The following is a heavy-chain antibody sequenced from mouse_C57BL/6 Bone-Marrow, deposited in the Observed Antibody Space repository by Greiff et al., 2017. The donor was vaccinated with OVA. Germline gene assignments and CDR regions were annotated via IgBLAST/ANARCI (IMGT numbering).Heavy chain of an antibody. J-gene: IGHJ3*01. Sequence: QVHVKQPGAELVKPGASVKLSCKASGYTFTSYWMHWVKQRPGRGLEWIGRIDPNSGGTKYNEKFKSKATLTVDKPSSTAYMQLSSLTSEDSAVYYCARERAHYYGSSYGFAYWGQGTLVTVSA. CDR3: ARERAHYYGSSYGFAY. CDR1: GYTFTSYW. D-gene: IGHD1-1*01. CDR2: IDPNSGGT. V-gene: IGHV1-72*01.